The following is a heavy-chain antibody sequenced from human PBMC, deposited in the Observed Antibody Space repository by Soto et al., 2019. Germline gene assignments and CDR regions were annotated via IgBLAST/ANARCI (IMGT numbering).Heavy chain of an antibody. CDR2: IWYDGSNK. D-gene: IGHD3-22*01. Sequence: QVQLVESGGGVVQPGRSLRLSCAASGFTFSSYGMHWVRQAPGKGLEWVAVIWYDGSNKYYADSVKGRFTISRDNSKNTLYLQMNSLRAEDTAVYYCARVDYYYSSGSGNGMDVWGQGTTVTVSS. CDR1: GFTFSSYG. J-gene: IGHJ6*02. V-gene: IGHV3-33*01. CDR3: ARVDYYYSSGSGNGMDV.